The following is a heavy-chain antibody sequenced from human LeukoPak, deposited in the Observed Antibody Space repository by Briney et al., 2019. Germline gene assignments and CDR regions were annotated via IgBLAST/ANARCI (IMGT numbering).Heavy chain of an antibody. CDR1: GGSISSSSHF. CDR2: IYYSGNT. CDR3: ARVGYCSSTSCRSKGVNNWFDP. D-gene: IGHD2-2*01. V-gene: IGHV4-39*01. Sequence: PSETLSLTCTVSGGSISSSSHFWTWIRQPPGKGLEWIGSIYYSGNTYYNSSLKSRVTISVDTSKNQFSLKLSSVTAADTAVYYCARVGYCSSTSCRSKGVNNWFDPWGQGTLVTVSS. J-gene: IGHJ5*02.